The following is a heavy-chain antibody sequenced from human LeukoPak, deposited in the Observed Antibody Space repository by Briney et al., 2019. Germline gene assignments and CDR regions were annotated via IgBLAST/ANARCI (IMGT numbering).Heavy chain of an antibody. CDR3: ARAPYYDYVWGSYRSSPYFDY. V-gene: IGHV4-30-2*01. CDR1: GGSISSGGYS. D-gene: IGHD3-16*01. CDR2: IYHSGST. J-gene: IGHJ4*02. Sequence: PSETLSLTCAVSGGSISSGGYSWSWIRQPPGTGLEWIGYIYHSGSTYYNPSLKSRVTISVDRSKNQFSLKLSSVTAADTAVYYCARAPYYDYVWGSYRSSPYFDYWGQGTLVTVSS.